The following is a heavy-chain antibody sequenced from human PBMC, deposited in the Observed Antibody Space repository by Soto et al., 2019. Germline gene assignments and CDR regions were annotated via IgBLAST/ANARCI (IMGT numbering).Heavy chain of an antibody. CDR2: ISYDGSNK. CDR1: GFTFSSYA. Sequence: GGSLRLSCAASGFTFSSYAMHWVRQAPGKGLEWVAVISYDGSNKYYADSVKGRFTISRDNSKNTLYLQMNSLRAEDTAVYYCARGGDYYYDSSGYYYSPHYFDYWGQGTLVTVSS. D-gene: IGHD3-22*01. J-gene: IGHJ4*02. V-gene: IGHV3-30*04. CDR3: ARGGDYYYDSSGYYYSPHYFDY.